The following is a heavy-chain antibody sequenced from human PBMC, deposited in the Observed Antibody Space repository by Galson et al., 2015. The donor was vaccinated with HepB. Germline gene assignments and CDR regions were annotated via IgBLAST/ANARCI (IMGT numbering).Heavy chain of an antibody. CDR3: ARGFQHGSVYYYYYMDV. D-gene: IGHD6-25*01. Sequence: TLSLTCTVSGGSLSSDSYYWSRIRQPAGKGLEWIGRIYTSGSTNYNPSLKSRVTMSVDTSKKQFSLKLTSVTAADTAVYYCARGFQHGSVYYYYYMDVWGKGTTVTVSS. V-gene: IGHV4-61*02. J-gene: IGHJ6*03. CDR1: GGSLSSDSYY. CDR2: IYTSGST.